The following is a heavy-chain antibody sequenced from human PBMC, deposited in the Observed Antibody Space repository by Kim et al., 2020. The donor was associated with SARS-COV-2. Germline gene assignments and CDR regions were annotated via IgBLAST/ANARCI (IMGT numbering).Heavy chain of an antibody. Sequence: SETLSLTCTVSGGSISSGGYYWSWIRQHPGKGLEWIGYIYYSGSTYYNPSLKSRVTISVDTSKNQFSLKLSSVTAADTAVYYCASTSAAAGPYFDYCGQGTLVTVSS. D-gene: IGHD6-13*01. V-gene: IGHV4-31*03. J-gene: IGHJ4*02. CDR1: GGSISSGGYY. CDR2: IYYSGST. CDR3: ASTSAAAGPYFDY.